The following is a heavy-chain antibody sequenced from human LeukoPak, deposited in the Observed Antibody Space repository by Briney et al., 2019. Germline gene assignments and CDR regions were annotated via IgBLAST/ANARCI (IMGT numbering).Heavy chain of an antibody. CDR3: ARAQTMFWEFDGFDI. D-gene: IGHD3-10*02. Sequence: GGSLRLSCAASGFSFSSYSMDWVRQAPGKGLEWVATMTRSSTIYYADSVKGRFTISRDNAKNSVYLQMNSLRDEDTAVYSCARAQTMFWEFDGFDIWGRGTKVTVSS. CDR1: GFSFSSYS. CDR2: MTRSSTI. V-gene: IGHV3-69-1*01. J-gene: IGHJ3*02.